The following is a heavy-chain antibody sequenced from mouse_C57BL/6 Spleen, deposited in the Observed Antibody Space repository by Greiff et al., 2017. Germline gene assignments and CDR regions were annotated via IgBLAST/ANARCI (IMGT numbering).Heavy chain of an antibody. CDR3: TRGVTTVVGAY. Sequence: DVQLVESGEGLVKPGGSLKLSCAASGFTFSSYAMSWVRQTPEKRLEWVAYISSGGDYIYYADTVKGRFTISRDNARNTLYLQMSSLKSEDTAMYYCTRGVTTVVGAYWGQGTLVTVSA. V-gene: IGHV5-9-1*02. J-gene: IGHJ3*01. CDR1: GFTFSSYA. D-gene: IGHD1-1*01. CDR2: ISSGGDYI.